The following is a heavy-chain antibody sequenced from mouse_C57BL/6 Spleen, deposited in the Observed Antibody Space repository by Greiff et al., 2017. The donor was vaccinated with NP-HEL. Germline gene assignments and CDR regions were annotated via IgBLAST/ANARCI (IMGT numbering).Heavy chain of an antibody. V-gene: IGHV7-3*01. CDR3: ARVANWDDYCDY. Sequence: EVQRVESGGGLVQPGGSLSLSCAASGFTFTDYYMSWVRQPPGKALEWLGFIRNKANGYTTEYSASVKGRFTISRDNSQSILYLQMNALRAEDSATYYCARVANWDDYCDYWGQGTTLTVSS. J-gene: IGHJ2*01. D-gene: IGHD4-1*01. CDR2: IRNKANGYTT. CDR1: GFTFTDYY.